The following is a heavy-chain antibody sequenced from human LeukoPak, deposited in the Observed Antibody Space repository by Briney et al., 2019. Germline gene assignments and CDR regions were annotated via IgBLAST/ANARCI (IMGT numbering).Heavy chain of an antibody. CDR1: GYTFTGYY. CDR2: INPNSGGT. D-gene: IGHD3-10*01. Sequence: ASVKVSCKASGYTFTGYYMHWVRQAPGQGLEWMGWINPNSGGTNYAQKFQGRVTMTRDTSISTAYMELSRLRSDDTAVYYCARVVGARRITMVRGVITSYYFDYWGQGTLVTVSS. CDR3: ARVVGARRITMVRGVITSYYFDY. V-gene: IGHV1-2*02. J-gene: IGHJ4*02.